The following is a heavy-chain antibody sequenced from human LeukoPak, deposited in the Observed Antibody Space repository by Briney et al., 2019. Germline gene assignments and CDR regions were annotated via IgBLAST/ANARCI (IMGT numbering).Heavy chain of an antibody. Sequence: SETLSLTYTVSGGSISSYYWSWIRQPPGKGLEWIGYIYYSGSTNYNPSLKSRVTISVDTSKNQFSLKLSSVTAADTAVYYCASGRQWLRNWYFDLWGRGTLVTVSS. CDR2: IYYSGST. CDR3: ASGRQWLRNWYFDL. D-gene: IGHD6-19*01. J-gene: IGHJ2*01. V-gene: IGHV4-59*01. CDR1: GGSISSYY.